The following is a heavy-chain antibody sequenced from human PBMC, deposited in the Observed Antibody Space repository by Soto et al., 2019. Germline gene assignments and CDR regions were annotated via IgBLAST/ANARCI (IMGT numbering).Heavy chain of an antibody. J-gene: IGHJ6*02. CDR3: PRGVSPPPYALSVLRYYYCYCGMDF. CDR1: GGSISSYY. Sequence: SETLSLTCTVAGGSISSYYWSWIRQPPGKGLEWIGYIYYSGSTNYNPSLKSRVTISVDTSNNQFSLKLSSVTAADTAVYYCPRGVSPPPYALSVLRYYYCYCGMDFWRQGTRVPFSS. CDR2: IYYSGST. D-gene: IGHD2-8*01. V-gene: IGHV4-59*01.